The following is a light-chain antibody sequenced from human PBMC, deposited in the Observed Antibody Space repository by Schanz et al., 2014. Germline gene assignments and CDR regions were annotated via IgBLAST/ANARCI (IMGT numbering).Light chain of an antibody. CDR3: QQYGNWPPYT. CDR2: DAS. J-gene: IGKJ2*01. CDR1: QSVDSDY. Sequence: EIVLTQSPGTLSLSPGERATLSCRASQSVDSDYLAWYQHKPGQAPRLLIYDASNRATGIPARFSGSGSGTDFTLTISSLQSEDFAVYYCQQYGNWPPYTFGQGTKLEIK. V-gene: IGKV3-20*01.